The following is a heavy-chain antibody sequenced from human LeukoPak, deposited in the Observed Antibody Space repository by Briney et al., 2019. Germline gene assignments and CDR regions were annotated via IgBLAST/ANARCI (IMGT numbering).Heavy chain of an antibody. D-gene: IGHD2-2*01. CDR1: GGSISSYY. CDR3: ARTTEGYCSSASCFGFSYSYYMDV. CDR2: IYYSGST. V-gene: IGHV4-59*01. Sequence: PSETLSLTCTVSGGSISSYYWSWIRQPPGKGLEWIGYIYYSGSTNYNPSLKSRVAISVDTSKNQFSLKLSSVIAADTAVYYCARTTEGYCSSASCFGFSYSYYMDVWGKGTTVTISS. J-gene: IGHJ6*03.